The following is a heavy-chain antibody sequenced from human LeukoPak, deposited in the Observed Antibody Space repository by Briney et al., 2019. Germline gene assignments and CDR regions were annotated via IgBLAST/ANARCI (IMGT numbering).Heavy chain of an antibody. CDR2: IWYDGSNK. J-gene: IGHJ4*02. CDR3: AREEYCSGGSCYPDY. V-gene: IGHV3-33*01. CDR1: GFTFSSYG. D-gene: IGHD2-15*01. Sequence: PGGSLGLSCAASGFTFSSYGMHWVRQAPGKGLEWVAVIWYDGSNKYYADSVKGRFTISRDNSKNTLYLQMNSLRAEDTAVYYCAREEYCSGGSCYPDYWGQGTLVTVSS.